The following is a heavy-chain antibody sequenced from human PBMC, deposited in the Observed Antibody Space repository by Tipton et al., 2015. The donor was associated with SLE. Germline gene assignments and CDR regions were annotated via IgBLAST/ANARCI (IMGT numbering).Heavy chain of an antibody. V-gene: IGHV4-38-2*02. D-gene: IGHD3-3*01. CDR3: ARGDAIFGVVIPWYFDY. CDR2: IYHSGST. J-gene: IGHJ4*02. CDR1: GYSISSGYY. Sequence: TLSLTCTVSGYSISSGYYWGWIRQPPGKGLEWIGSIYHSGSTYYNPSLKSRVTISVDTSKNQFSLKLSSVTAADTAVYYCARGDAIFGVVIPWYFDYWDQGTLVTVSS.